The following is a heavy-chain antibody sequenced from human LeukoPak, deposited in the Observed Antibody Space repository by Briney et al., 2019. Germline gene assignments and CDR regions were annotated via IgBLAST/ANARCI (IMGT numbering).Heavy chain of an antibody. CDR1: VYTFTSYD. CDR3: ARGPPYDFWSGYYLDWFDP. CDR2: MNPNSGNT. D-gene: IGHD3-3*01. Sequence: ASVKVSCKASVYTFTSYDINWVRQATGQGLEWMGWMNPNSGNTGYAQNLQGRVTITRNTSISTAYMELSSLRSEDTAVYYCARGPPYDFWSGYYLDWFDPWGQGTLVTVSS. J-gene: IGHJ5*02. V-gene: IGHV1-8*03.